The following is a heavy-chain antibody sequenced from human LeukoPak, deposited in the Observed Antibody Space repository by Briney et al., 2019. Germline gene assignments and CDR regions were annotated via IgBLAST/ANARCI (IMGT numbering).Heavy chain of an antibody. Sequence: SETLSLTCTVSGGSISSYYWSWIRQPPGKGLKWIGYIYYSGSTNYNPSLKSRVTISVDTSKNQFSLKLSSVTAADTAVYYCARHLDYGDYPFDYWGQGTLVTVSS. CDR2: IYYSGST. CDR1: GGSISSYY. D-gene: IGHD4-17*01. CDR3: ARHLDYGDYPFDY. V-gene: IGHV4-59*08. J-gene: IGHJ4*02.